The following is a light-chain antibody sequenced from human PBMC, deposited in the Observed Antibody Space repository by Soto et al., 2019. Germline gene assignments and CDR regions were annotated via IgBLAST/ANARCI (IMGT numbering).Light chain of an antibody. V-gene: IGLV2-8*01. CDR1: SSDVGAYNY. Sequence: QSALTQPPSASGSPGQSVTISCTGTSSDVGAYNYVSWYQQYPGKAPKLMIYEVSKQPSGVPDRFSGSKSGKTASLTVSGLQPEDEADYYCTSYAGSDIWVFGGGTKLTVL. CDR3: TSYAGSDIWV. CDR2: EVS. J-gene: IGLJ3*02.